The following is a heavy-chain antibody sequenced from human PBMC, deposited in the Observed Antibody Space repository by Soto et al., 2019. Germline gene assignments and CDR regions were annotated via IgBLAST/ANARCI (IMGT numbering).Heavy chain of an antibody. Sequence: QVQLMESGGGVVQPGRSLRLSCAASGFTFSRYTMHWVRQAPGKGLEWMAFISDDGNNKYYADSVKGQFTISRDNSKNTLYLQMNSLRTEDTAVYYCARDDEGGSDCDLGYWGQGTLVTVSS. CDR2: ISDDGNNK. D-gene: IGHD3-10*01. J-gene: IGHJ4*02. CDR1: GFTFSRYT. CDR3: ARDDEGGSDCDLGY. V-gene: IGHV3-30-3*01.